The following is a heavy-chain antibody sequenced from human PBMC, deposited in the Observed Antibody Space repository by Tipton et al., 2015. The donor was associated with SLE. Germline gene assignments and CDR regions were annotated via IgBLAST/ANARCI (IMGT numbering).Heavy chain of an antibody. D-gene: IGHD6-13*01. CDR1: GGSIGSGSSY. CDR3: ARENVAADGALDV. J-gene: IGHJ3*01. CDR2: IYYSGDY. V-gene: IGHV4-39*07. Sequence: TLSLTCTVSGGSIGSGSSYWDWIRQPPGKELEWIGSIYYSGDYYYNPSLKTRVTVSIDTHMNQFSLRLTSLTAADTAVYYCARENVAADGALDVWGQGTMVTVSS.